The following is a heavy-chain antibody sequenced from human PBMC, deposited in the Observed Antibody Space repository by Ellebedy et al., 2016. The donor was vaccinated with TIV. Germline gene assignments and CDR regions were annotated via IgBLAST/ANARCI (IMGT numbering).Heavy chain of an antibody. CDR3: AIRGRY. V-gene: IGHV3-7*03. Sequence: GESLKISCAASGLPFTTYWMSWVRQAPGKGLEWVANIKQDGSEKYYVDSVKGRFTISRDNAKNSLYLQMNSLRAEDTAVYYWAIRGRYWGQGTLVTVSS. D-gene: IGHD3-10*01. CDR2: IKQDGSEK. J-gene: IGHJ4*02. CDR1: GLPFTTYW.